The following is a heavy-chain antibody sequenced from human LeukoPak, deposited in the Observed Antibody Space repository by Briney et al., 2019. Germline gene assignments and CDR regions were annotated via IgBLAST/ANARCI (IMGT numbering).Heavy chain of an antibody. V-gene: IGHV4-38-2*02. J-gene: IGHJ3*02. CDR3: ATYSGTYSAFDI. CDR1: GYFISSGYY. Sequence: SETLSLTCNVSGYFISSGYYWAWVRQPPGKGLEWLGNIFYNGGPYFNPSLKSRVAISVDTSKNHFSLRLNSVTAADTAVYYCATYSGTYSAFDIWGLGTLVTVSS. D-gene: IGHD1-26*01. CDR2: IFYNGGP.